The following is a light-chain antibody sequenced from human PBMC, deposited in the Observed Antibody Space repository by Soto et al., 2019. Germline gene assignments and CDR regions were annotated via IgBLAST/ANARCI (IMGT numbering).Light chain of an antibody. V-gene: IGLV2-14*01. J-gene: IGLJ3*02. CDR1: SSDVGGYNY. Sequence: QSVLTQPASVSGSPGQSITISCTGTSSDVGGYNYVSWYQQHPGKAPKLMIYEVSNRPSGVSNRFSGSKSGNTASLTISGQQAEDEADYYCSSYTSSSAWVFGGGTKLTVL. CDR2: EVS. CDR3: SSYTSSSAWV.